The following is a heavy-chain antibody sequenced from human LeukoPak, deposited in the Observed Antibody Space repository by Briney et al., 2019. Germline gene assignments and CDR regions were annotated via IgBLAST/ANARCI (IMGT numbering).Heavy chain of an antibody. J-gene: IGHJ4*02. D-gene: IGHD6-19*01. V-gene: IGHV3-48*04. CDR3: ARIRGGWFLDS. CDR2: IRSNGGAI. Sequence: GASLRLSCTASGFTFSDFSMNWVRQAPGKGLEWISYIRSNGGAISYADSVKGRYTTSRDNAKNSLYLQMNSLRAEDTAVYYCARIRGGWFLDSWGQGTPVTVSS. CDR1: GFTFSDFS.